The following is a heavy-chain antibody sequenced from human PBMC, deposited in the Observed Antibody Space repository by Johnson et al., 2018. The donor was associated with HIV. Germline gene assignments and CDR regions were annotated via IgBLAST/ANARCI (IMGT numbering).Heavy chain of an antibody. V-gene: IGHV3-15*01. CDR3: AIDKANWGPSRDVGAFDI. Sequence: VQLVESGGGLVKPGGSLRLSCAASGFSFSNAWMSWVRQAPGKGLEWIGRIKSKTDGATTDYAAPVKGRFTISRDDSKNTLFLQMNSLKTDDTAVYYCAIDKANWGPSRDVGAFDIWGQGTMVTVS. CDR2: IKSKTDGATT. D-gene: IGHD7-27*01. J-gene: IGHJ3*02. CDR1: GFSFSNAW.